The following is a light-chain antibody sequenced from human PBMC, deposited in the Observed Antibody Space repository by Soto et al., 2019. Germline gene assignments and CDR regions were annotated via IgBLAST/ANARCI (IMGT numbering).Light chain of an antibody. Sequence: QSVLTQPPSVSGAPGQRVTISCTGSSSNIGAGYDVHWYQQLPGTAPKLLIYGXXXXPXXXXXXXXXXKSGTSASLAITGXXAEXXXDYXCQSYDSSLSGLVVFGGGTKLTVL. CDR2: GXX. V-gene: IGLV1-40*01. J-gene: IGLJ2*01. CDR3: QSYDSSLSGLVV. CDR1: SSNIGAGYD.